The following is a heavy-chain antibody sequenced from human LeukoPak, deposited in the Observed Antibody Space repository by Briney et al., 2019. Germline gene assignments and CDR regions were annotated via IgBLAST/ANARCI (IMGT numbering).Heavy chain of an antibody. CDR2: VFYNGDT. V-gene: IGHV4-59*08. Sequence: SGTLPLTCLVSGGSLYNYYWTWVRQPPGKGLEWVGNVFYNGDTKYDPSLKSRLTISLDTSRSQFSLRLTSVTAADTAVYYCARQPSGNYGKSGYYPYYVDYWGQGTLVTVSS. D-gene: IGHD3-22*01. CDR1: GGSLYNYY. J-gene: IGHJ4*02. CDR3: ARQPSGNYGKSGYYPYYVDY.